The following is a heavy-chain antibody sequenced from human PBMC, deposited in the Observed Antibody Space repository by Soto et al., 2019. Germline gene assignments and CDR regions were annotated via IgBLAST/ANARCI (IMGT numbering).Heavy chain of an antibody. CDR3: ARDLGYQLLHAFDI. J-gene: IGHJ3*02. CDR1: GGSVSSGSYY. D-gene: IGHD2-2*01. CDR2: IYDSGST. Sequence: TSETLSLTCTVSGGSVSSGSYYWSWIRQPPGKGLEWIGYIYDSGSTNYNPSLKSRVTISVDTSKTQFSLKLSSVTAADTALYYCARDLGYQLLHAFDIWGQGTMVTVSS. V-gene: IGHV4-61*01.